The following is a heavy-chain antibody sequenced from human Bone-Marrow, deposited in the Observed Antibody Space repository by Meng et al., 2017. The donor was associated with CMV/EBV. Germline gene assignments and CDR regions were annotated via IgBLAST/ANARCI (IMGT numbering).Heavy chain of an antibody. CDR2: INPNSGGT. Sequence: ASVKVSCKASGYTFTGYYMHWVRQAPGQGLEWMGWINPNSGGTNYAQKFQGRVTMTRDTSINTAYMELSRLRSDDTAVYYCARDRALERRGQPDYWGQGTLVTGSS. CDR1: GYTFTGYY. V-gene: IGHV1-2*02. J-gene: IGHJ4*02. CDR3: ARDRALERRGQPDY. D-gene: IGHD1-1*01.